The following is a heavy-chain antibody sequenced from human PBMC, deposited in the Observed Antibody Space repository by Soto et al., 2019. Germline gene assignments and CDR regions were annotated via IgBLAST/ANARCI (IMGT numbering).Heavy chain of an antibody. D-gene: IGHD6-13*01. V-gene: IGHV3-23*01. CDR1: GFTFSSYA. J-gene: IGHJ6*02. CDR3: ARWREQQLSRGYYGMDV. Sequence: EAQLLESGGGLVQPGGSLRLSCAASGFTFSSYAMSWVRQAPGKGLEWVSAISGRGESTNYADSVKGRFTISRDNSKNTLIVQMNSLRAEDTAVYYCARWREQQLSRGYYGMDVWGQGTTVTVSS. CDR2: ISGRGEST.